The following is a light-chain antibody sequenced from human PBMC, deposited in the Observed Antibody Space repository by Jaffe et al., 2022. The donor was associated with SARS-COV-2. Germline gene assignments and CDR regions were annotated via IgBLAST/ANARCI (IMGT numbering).Light chain of an antibody. CDR2: DAS. Sequence: EIVLTQSPDTLSLSPGERATLSCRASQSVSSSYLGWYQQKPGQAPRLLIYDASSRATGIPDRFSGSGSGTDFTLTISRLEPEDFAVYYCQQYDTSVSITFGQGTRLEIK. CDR3: QQYDTSVSIT. V-gene: IGKV3-20*01. CDR1: QSVSSSY. J-gene: IGKJ5*01.